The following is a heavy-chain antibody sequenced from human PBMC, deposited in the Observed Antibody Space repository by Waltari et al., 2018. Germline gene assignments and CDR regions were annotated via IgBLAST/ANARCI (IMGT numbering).Heavy chain of an antibody. CDR1: GFRFSCWS. D-gene: IGHD6-19*01. V-gene: IGHV3-7*01. Sequence: DVLLVESGGDLVQPGGSLRLSCTASGFRFSCWSMSWFRQAPGKGLEWVANMNQDGSEKNYVDSVKGRFTISRDNAKNSLSLQMNSLRVEDTAVYYCARAPKRTSSEVDYWGQGTLVTVSS. CDR2: MNQDGSEK. J-gene: IGHJ4*02. CDR3: ARAPKRTSSEVDY.